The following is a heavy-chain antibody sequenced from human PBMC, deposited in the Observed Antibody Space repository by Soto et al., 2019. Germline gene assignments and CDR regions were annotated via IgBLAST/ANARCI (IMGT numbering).Heavy chain of an antibody. Sequence: GGSLRLSCAASGFTFSSYAMHWVRQAPGKGLEYVSAISSNGGSTYYANSVKGRFTISRDNSKNTLYLQMGSLRAEDMAVYYCARDPPNGYLFPTYHYYMDVWGKGTMVTVSS. J-gene: IGHJ6*03. CDR3: ARDPPNGYLFPTYHYYMDV. CDR1: GFTFSSYA. D-gene: IGHD5-18*01. V-gene: IGHV3-64*01. CDR2: ISSNGGST.